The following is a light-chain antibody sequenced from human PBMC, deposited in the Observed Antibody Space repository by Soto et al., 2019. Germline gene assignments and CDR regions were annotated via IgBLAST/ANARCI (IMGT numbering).Light chain of an antibody. CDR3: QHYTSSPCT. V-gene: IGKV1-5*03. CDR1: QSISSW. CDR2: QSS. Sequence: DIQMTQSPSTLSASVGDRVTITCRASQSISSWLAWYQQKPGKAPKLLIYQSSSLDSGLPSRFRGSGSGTALTRNISNHQPADFETNYCQHYTSSPCTFGPVTNGEMK. J-gene: IGKJ1*01.